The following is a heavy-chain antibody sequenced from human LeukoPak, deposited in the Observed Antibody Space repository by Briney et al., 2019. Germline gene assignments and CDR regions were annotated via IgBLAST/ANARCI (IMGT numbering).Heavy chain of an antibody. D-gene: IGHD3-10*01. J-gene: IGHJ4*02. V-gene: IGHV4-34*01. CDR2: INNSGST. CDR1: GGSLSGYQ. Sequence: PSETLSLSCAVYGGSLSGYQWTWVRQPPGKGLEWIGEINNSGSTNYNPSLKSRTTISVDTSKNEFSLKLSSVTAADTAVYYCARRTYDSAIYSHGWYFDYWGQGTLVTVSS. CDR3: ARRTYDSAIYSHGWYFDY.